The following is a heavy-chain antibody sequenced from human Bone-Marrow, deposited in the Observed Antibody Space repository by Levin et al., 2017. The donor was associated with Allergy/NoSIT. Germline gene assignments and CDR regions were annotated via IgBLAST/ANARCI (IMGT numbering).Heavy chain of an antibody. Sequence: ASVKVSCKVSGYTLTEASMHWVRQAPGKGLEWMGNFDPEDGETIYAQKFQGRVTMTEDTSTDTAYMELSSLRSEDTAVYYCARDRTRGWYYGMDVWGQGTTVTVSS. J-gene: IGHJ6*02. CDR2: FDPEDGET. CDR1: GYTLTEAS. CDR3: ARDRTRGWYYGMDV. D-gene: IGHD2-2*01. V-gene: IGHV1-24*01.